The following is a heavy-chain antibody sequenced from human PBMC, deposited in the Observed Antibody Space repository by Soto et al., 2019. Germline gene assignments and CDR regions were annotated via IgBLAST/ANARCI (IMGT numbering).Heavy chain of an antibody. J-gene: IGHJ4*02. Sequence: SETLSLTCTVSGGSISSYYWSWIRHPPGKGLEWIGYIYYSGSTNYNPSLKSRVTISVDTSKNQFSLKLSSVTAADTAVYYCARVGCSGGSCYSAYYWGQGTLVTVSS. CDR3: ARVGCSGGSCYSAYY. V-gene: IGHV4-59*01. CDR2: IYYSGST. CDR1: GGSISSYY. D-gene: IGHD2-15*01.